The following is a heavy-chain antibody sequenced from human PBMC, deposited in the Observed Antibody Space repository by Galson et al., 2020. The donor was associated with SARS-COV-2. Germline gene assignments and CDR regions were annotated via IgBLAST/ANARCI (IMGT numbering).Heavy chain of an antibody. CDR3: TGTADDYGEDFDY. V-gene: IGHV3-73*01. CDR2: IRSKGHNYGT. D-gene: IGHD4-17*01. Sequence: GGSLRLSCAASGFIFSGSAMHWVRQASGKGLEWVGRIRSKGHNYGTAYAASVKGRFTISRDDSKNTAYLQMNSLKTEDTAVYYCTGTADDYGEDFDYWGQGTLVTVSS. CDR1: GFIFSGSA. J-gene: IGHJ4*02.